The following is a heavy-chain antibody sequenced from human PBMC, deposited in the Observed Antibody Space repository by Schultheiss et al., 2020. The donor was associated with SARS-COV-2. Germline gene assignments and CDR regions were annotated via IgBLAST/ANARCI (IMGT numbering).Heavy chain of an antibody. J-gene: IGHJ5*02. CDR1: GGSISSGSYY. V-gene: IGHV4-39*01. D-gene: IGHD2-2*01. Sequence: SETLSLTCTVSGGSISSGSYYWSWIRQPPGKGLEWLGYIYDSGSTQHNPSLKSRVTISVDTSKNQFSLKLSSVTAADTAVYYCARHRVVVVPAATDWFDPWGQGTLVTVSS. CDR3: ARHRVVVVPAATDWFDP. CDR2: IYDSGST.